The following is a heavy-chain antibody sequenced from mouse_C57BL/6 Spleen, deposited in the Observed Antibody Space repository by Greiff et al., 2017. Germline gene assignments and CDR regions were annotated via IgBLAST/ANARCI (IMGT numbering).Heavy chain of an antibody. J-gene: IGHJ2*01. CDR1: GYAFSSYW. CDR2: IYPGDGDT. V-gene: IGHV1-80*01. Sequence: QVQLQQPGAELVKPGASVKISCKASGYAFSSYWMTWVKQRPGKGLEWIGQIYPGDGDTNYNGKFKGKATLTADTSSSTAYMQLSSLTSEDSAVYCCARPYDCGTFFDYWGQGTTLTVSS. CDR3: ARPYDCGTFFDY. D-gene: IGHD2-4*01.